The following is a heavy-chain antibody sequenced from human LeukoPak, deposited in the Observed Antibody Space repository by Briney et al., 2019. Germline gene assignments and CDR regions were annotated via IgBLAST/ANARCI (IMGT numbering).Heavy chain of an antibody. Sequence: PSQTLSLTCTVSGGSISSGGYYWSWIRQHPGKGLEWIGYIYYSGSPYYNPSLKSRVTISVDTSKNQFSLKLSSVTAADTAVYYCARVGGGTDSSGHDYWGQGTLVTVSS. CDR3: ARVGGGTDSSGHDY. V-gene: IGHV4-31*03. J-gene: IGHJ4*02. D-gene: IGHD3-22*01. CDR1: GGSISSGGYY. CDR2: IYYSGSP.